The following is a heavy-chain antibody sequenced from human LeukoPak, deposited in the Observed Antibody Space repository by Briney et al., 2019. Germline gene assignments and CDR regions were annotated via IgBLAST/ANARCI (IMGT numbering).Heavy chain of an antibody. CDR3: ARGGSYGYFDY. CDR1: GYTFTTYG. J-gene: IGHJ4*02. Sequence: GASVKVSCKASGYTFTTYGITWVRQAPGQGLEWMGWISAYNGNTNYAQKFQGRVTMTTDTSTSTAYMELRSLRSDDTAMYYCARGGSYGYFDYWGQGTLVTVSS. V-gene: IGHV1-18*01. D-gene: IGHD1-26*01. CDR2: ISAYNGNT.